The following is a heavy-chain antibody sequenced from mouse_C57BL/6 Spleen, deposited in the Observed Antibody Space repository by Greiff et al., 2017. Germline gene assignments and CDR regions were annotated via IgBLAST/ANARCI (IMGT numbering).Heavy chain of an antibody. CDR1: GYTFTSYW. CDR2: IDPSDSYT. V-gene: IGHV1-69*01. Sequence: QVQLQQPGAELVMPGASVKLSCKASGYTFTSYWMHWVKQRPGQGLEWIGEIDPSDSYTNYNQKFKGKSTLPVDKSSSTAYMQLSSLTSEDSAVYYSARDSSGAWLAYWGQGTLVTVSA. J-gene: IGHJ3*01. CDR3: ARDSSGAWLAY. D-gene: IGHD3-2*02.